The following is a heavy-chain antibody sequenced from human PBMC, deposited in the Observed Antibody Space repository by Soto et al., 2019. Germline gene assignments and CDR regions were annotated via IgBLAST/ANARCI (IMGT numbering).Heavy chain of an antibody. J-gene: IGHJ4*02. CDR3: ARGAYDSSGPIPY. CDR1: GFTFSSYS. D-gene: IGHD3-22*01. Sequence: KAGGSLRLSCAASGFTFSSYSMNWVRQAPGKGLEWVSSISSSSSYIYYADSVKGRFTISRDNAKNSLYLQMNSLRAEDTAVYYCARGAYDSSGPIPYWGQGTLVTVSS. V-gene: IGHV3-21*01. CDR2: ISSSSSYI.